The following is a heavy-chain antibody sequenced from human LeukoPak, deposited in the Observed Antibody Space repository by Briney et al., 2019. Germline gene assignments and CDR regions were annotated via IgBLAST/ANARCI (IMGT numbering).Heavy chain of an antibody. CDR3: AKGTLDIVVVPAAPKVYYFDY. V-gene: IGHV3-23*01. Sequence: PGGSLRLSCAASGFTFSDYYMSWIRQAPGKGLEWVSAISSSGGSTYYADSVKGRFTISRDNSKNTLYLQMNSLRAEDTAVYYCAKGTLDIVVVPAAPKVYYFDYWGQGTLVTVSS. J-gene: IGHJ4*02. D-gene: IGHD2-2*01. CDR2: ISSSGGST. CDR1: GFTFSDYY.